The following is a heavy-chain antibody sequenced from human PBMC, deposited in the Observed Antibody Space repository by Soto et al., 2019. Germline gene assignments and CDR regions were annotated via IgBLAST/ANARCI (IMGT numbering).Heavy chain of an antibody. CDR3: AANYDSSGYYYDYYGMDV. CDR1: GYTFTSYA. J-gene: IGHJ6*02. CDR2: INAGNGNT. D-gene: IGHD3-22*01. Sequence: QVQLVQSGAEVKKPGASVKVSCKASGYTFTSYAMHWVRQAPGQRLEWMGWINAGNGNTKYSQKFQGRVTITRDTSASTAYMELSSLRSEDTAVYYCAANYDSSGYYYDYYGMDVWGQGTTVTVSS. V-gene: IGHV1-3*01.